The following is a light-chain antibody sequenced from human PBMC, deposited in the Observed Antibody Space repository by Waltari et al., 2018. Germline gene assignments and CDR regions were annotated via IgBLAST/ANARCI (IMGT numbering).Light chain of an antibody. CDR1: QSICSTY. Sequence: EIVLTQFPGTLSLSPGERATPSCRASQSICSTYLAWYQQKPGQAPRHLIYGASRRATGIPDRFSGSGSGTDFTLSISRLEPEDFAVYYCQQGGGPLRFTFGQGTKLEIK. CDR2: GAS. CDR3: QQGGGPLRFT. V-gene: IGKV3-20*01. J-gene: IGKJ2*01.